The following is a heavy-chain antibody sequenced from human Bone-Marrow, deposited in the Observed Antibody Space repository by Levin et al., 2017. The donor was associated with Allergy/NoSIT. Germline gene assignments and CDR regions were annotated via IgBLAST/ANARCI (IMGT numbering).Heavy chain of an antibody. D-gene: IGHD2-15*01. J-gene: IGHJ3*02. CDR2: ISTGGSPI. Sequence: LSLTCATSGFTFSDYYMSWIRQAPGKGLEFVSYISTGGSPIYYADSVKGRFTISRDDAKKSLYLQMNSLRVEDTAIYYCVGGFENWGQGTMVIVSS. CDR1: GFTFSDYY. CDR3: VGGFEN. V-gene: IGHV3-11*01.